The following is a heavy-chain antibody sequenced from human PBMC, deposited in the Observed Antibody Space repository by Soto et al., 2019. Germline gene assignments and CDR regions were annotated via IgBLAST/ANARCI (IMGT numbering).Heavy chain of an antibody. V-gene: IGHV1-69*13. CDR3: ARQIVVVPAAMDGYFDY. J-gene: IGHJ4*02. Sequence: ASVKVSCKASGGTFSSYAISWVRQAPGQGLEWMGGIIPIFGTANYAQKFQGRVTITADESTSTAYMELSSLRSEDTAVYYCARQIVVVPAAMDGYFDYWGQGTLVTVSS. CDR2: IIPIFGTA. CDR1: GGTFSSYA. D-gene: IGHD2-2*01.